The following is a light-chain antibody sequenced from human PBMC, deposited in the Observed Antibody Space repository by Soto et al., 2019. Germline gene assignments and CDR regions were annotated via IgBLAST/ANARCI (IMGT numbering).Light chain of an antibody. CDR1: QSVSSN. V-gene: IGKV3-15*01. CDR3: QQYNSWVT. Sequence: EIVLTQSPATLSVSPGERATLSCRASQSVSSNLVWYQQKPGQAPRLLIYGASTRATGVPARFSGSGSGTEFTLTISSLQSEDFAVYYCQQYNSWVTFGGGTKVDI. J-gene: IGKJ4*01. CDR2: GAS.